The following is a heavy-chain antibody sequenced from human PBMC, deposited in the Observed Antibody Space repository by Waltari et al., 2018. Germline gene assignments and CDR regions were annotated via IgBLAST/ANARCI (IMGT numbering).Heavy chain of an antibody. J-gene: IGHJ3*01. CDR3: VTDLGELSYACGT. D-gene: IGHD3-16*02. CDR2: IRYAGSHK. Sequence: QVQLVESGGGAVQPGGSLRLSCVASGFTFINHGMHWVRQAPGKGLEWVAFIRYAGSHKYYVDSVKGRFTSSRDVSKSTLYLQMNSLRPEDTAVYHCVTDLGELSYACGTWGQGTSVTVSS. CDR1: GFTFINHG. V-gene: IGHV3-30*02.